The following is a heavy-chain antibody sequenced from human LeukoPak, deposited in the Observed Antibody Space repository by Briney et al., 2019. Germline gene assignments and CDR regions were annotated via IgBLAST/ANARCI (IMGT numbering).Heavy chain of an antibody. Sequence: GGSLRLSCEASGFSMSVYWMSWVRQAPGKGLEWVGNIKQDGGERNYVDSVKGRFTISRDNAKKSLYLQMNSLRAEDTAVYYCARDWGAYYHFFDYWGQGTLVTVSS. V-gene: IGHV3-7*01. CDR2: IKQDGGER. CDR1: GFSMSVYW. J-gene: IGHJ4*02. CDR3: ARDWGAYYHFFDY. D-gene: IGHD3-22*01.